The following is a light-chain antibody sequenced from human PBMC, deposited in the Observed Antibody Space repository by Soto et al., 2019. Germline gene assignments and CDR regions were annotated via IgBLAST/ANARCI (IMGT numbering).Light chain of an antibody. CDR3: QQYDRWPVT. J-gene: IGKJ4*01. CDR2: GAS. Sequence: EVVMTQSPATLSVSPGERVTFSCRSSQSVTTNLAWYHHKPGQSPRLLISGASTGASGIPPRFSGSGPGTEFTLTIDRLQSADFAVYYCQQYDRWPVTFGGGTKVDIK. V-gene: IGKV3-15*01. CDR1: QSVTTN.